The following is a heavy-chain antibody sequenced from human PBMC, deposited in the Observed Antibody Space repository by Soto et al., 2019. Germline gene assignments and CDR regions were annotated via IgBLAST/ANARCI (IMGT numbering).Heavy chain of an antibody. D-gene: IGHD3-22*01. V-gene: IGHV3-23*01. CDR2: ISGGGSTA. J-gene: IGHJ4*02. CDR3: AKDSNKYSSSLRGRYFDY. Sequence: EVQLLESGGGLVQRGGSQRLSCAASGFTLTSYVMSWVRQAPGKGLEWVAGISGGGSTAFYADSVKGRFTISRDNAKNTVVLQMDSLRAEDTAIYYCAKDSNKYSSSLRGRYFDYWGQGTLVTVSS. CDR1: GFTLTSYV.